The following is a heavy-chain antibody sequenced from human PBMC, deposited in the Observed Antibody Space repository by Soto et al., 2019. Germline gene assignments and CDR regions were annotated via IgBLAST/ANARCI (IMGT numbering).Heavy chain of an antibody. CDR3: AKDTYYNDSSGFYIFDY. Sequence: QVQLVESGGGVVQPGRSLRLSCAASGFTFNSYGMHWVRQAPGKALEWVARISYDGSNTNYVESVKGQFTITSDNSQNTGYLQMYSLRAQDTAVYYCAKDTYYNDSSGFYIFDYWGQGTLVTVSS. D-gene: IGHD3-22*01. J-gene: IGHJ4*02. CDR2: ISYDGSNT. CDR1: GFTFNSYG. V-gene: IGHV3-30*18.